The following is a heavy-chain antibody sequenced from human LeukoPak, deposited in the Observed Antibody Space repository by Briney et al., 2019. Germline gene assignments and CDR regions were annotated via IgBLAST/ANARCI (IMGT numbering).Heavy chain of an antibody. CDR2: IIPIFGTA. V-gene: IGHV1-69*06. CDR1: GGTFSSYA. D-gene: IGHD3-10*01. J-gene: IGHJ4*02. Sequence: ASVKVSCKASGGTFSSYAISWVRQAAGQGLEWMGGIIPIFGTANYAQKFQGRVTITADKSTSTAYMELSSLRSEDTAVYYCARPPRGDYFDSWGQGTLVTVSS. CDR3: ARPPRGDYFDS.